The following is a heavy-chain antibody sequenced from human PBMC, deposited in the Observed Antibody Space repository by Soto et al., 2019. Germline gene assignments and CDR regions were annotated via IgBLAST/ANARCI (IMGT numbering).Heavy chain of an antibody. Sequence: GSLRLSCAASGFAVSSNYMTWVRQAPGKGLEWVSVIHSGGDTHYADSVRGRFTISRDNSKNSVFLHMSSLRADDTAVYYCARDPLWFGEIGYFDYWGQGALVTVSS. J-gene: IGHJ4*02. CDR3: ARDPLWFGEIGYFDY. D-gene: IGHD3-10*01. V-gene: IGHV3-66*01. CDR2: IHSGGDT. CDR1: GFAVSSNY.